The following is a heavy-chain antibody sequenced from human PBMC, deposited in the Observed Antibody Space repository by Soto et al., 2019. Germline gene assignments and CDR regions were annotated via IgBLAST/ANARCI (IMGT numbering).Heavy chain of an antibody. CDR3: ARGDADGSGRYYYGMDV. Sequence: QVQLVQSGAEVKKPGSSVKVSCKASGGTFSSYAISWVRQAPGQGLEWMGGIIPIFGTANYAQKFQGRATITADESTSTAYMELSSRRSEDTAVYYCARGDADGSGRYYYGMDVWGQGTTVTVSS. D-gene: IGHD3-10*01. CDR1: GGTFSSYA. CDR2: IIPIFGTA. V-gene: IGHV1-69*01. J-gene: IGHJ6*02.